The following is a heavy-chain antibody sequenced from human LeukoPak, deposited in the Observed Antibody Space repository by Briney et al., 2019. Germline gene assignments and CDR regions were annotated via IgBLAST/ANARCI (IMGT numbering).Heavy chain of an antibody. CDR2: IRYDGSNK. CDR3: AKALRITIFGVVPPFDP. Sequence: PGGSLRLSCAASGFTFSSYGMQWVRQAPVKGREWVAFIRYDGSNKYYADSVKGRFTISRDNSKNTLYLQMNSLRAEDTAVYYCAKALRITIFGVVPPFDPWGQGTLVTVSS. CDR1: GFTFSSYG. V-gene: IGHV3-30*02. J-gene: IGHJ5*02. D-gene: IGHD3-3*01.